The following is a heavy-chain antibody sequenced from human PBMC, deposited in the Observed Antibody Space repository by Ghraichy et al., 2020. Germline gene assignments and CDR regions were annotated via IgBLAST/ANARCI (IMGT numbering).Heavy chain of an antibody. V-gene: IGHV3-48*02. CDR3: ARVQYQLLYGDDAFDI. J-gene: IGHJ3*02. Sequence: GGSLRLSCAASGFTFSSYSMNWVRQAPGKGLEWVSYISSSSSTIYYADSVKGRFTISRDNAKNSLYLQMNSLRDEDTAVYYCARVQYQLLYGDDAFDIWGQGTMVTVSS. CDR2: ISSSSSTI. D-gene: IGHD2-2*02. CDR1: GFTFSSYS.